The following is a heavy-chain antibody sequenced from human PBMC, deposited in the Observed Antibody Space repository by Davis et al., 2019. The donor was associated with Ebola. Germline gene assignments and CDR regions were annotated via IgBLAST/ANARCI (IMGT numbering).Heavy chain of an antibody. D-gene: IGHD1-26*01. CDR2: IWYDGSNK. CDR1: GFTFSSYW. J-gene: IGHJ3*02. Sequence: GESLKISCAASGFTFSSYWMSWVRQAPGKGLEWVAVIWYDGSNKYYADSVKGRFTISRDNSKNTLYLQMNSLRAEDTAVYYCARDTGQWELLFAFDIWGQGTMVTVSS. V-gene: IGHV3-33*08. CDR3: ARDTGQWELLFAFDI.